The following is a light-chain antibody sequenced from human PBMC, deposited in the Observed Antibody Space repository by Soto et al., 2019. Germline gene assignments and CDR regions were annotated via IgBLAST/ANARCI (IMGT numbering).Light chain of an antibody. Sequence: QSLLTQPASVSGGPGQSITISCTGTGSDVGTYNYVSWYQHHPGKAPKLMISEVSNRPSGVSDRFSGSKSGNTASLTISGLQAEDEADYYCTLYIRSTTVFGGGTKVTVL. CDR2: EVS. CDR3: TLYIRSTTV. V-gene: IGLV2-14*01. CDR1: GSDVGTYNY. J-gene: IGLJ2*01.